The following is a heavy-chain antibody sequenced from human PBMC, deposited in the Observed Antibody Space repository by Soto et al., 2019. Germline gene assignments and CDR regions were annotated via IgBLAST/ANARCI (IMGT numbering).Heavy chain of an antibody. CDR1: GFTFSSYA. CDR3: AKDMYSSGWYPDYYFDY. V-gene: IGHV3-23*01. CDR2: ISGSGGST. J-gene: IGHJ4*02. Sequence: GGSLRLSYAASGFTFSSYAMSWVRQAPGKGLEWVSAISGSGGSTYYADSVKGRFTISRDNSKNTLYLQMNSLRAEDTAVYYCAKDMYSSGWYPDYYFDYWGQGTLVTVSS. D-gene: IGHD6-19*01.